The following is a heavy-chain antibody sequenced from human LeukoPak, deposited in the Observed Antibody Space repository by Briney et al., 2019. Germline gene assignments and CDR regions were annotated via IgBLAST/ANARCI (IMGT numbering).Heavy chain of an antibody. J-gene: IGHJ4*02. CDR1: GFTFSSYW. CDR3: AKMDFGSGSYYILNSPDY. Sequence: GGSLRLSCAASGFTFSSYWMHWVRQAPGKGLVWVSRINSDGSSTYYADSVKGRFTISRDNSKNTLYLQVNSLRADDTAVYYCAKMDFGSGSYYILNSPDYWGQGTLVTVSS. V-gene: IGHV3-74*01. CDR2: INSDGSST. D-gene: IGHD3-10*01.